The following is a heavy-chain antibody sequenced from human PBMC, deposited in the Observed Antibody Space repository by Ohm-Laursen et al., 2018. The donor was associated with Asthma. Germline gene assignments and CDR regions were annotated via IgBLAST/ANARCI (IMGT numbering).Heavy chain of an antibody. V-gene: IGHV4-61*01. D-gene: IGHD6-19*01. CDR3: ARTYSSGWFDY. Sequence: GTLSLTCSVSGGSVSSGSYYWSWIRQPPGKGLEWIGYIYYSGSTNYNPSLKSRVTISVDTPKNQFSLKLSSVTAADTAVYYCARTYSSGWFDYWGQGTLVTVSS. J-gene: IGHJ4*02. CDR2: IYYSGST. CDR1: GGSVSSGSYY.